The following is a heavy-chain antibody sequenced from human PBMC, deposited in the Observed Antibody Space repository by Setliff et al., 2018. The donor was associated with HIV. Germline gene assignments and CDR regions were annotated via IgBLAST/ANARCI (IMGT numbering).Heavy chain of an antibody. D-gene: IGHD5-18*01. CDR1: GFTFNNYW. J-gene: IGHJ6*02. V-gene: IGHV3-7*01. CDR2: INQDGNEK. Sequence: PGGSLRLSCESSGFTFNNYWMSWVRQAPGKRPEWVANINQDGNEKNYVDSVKGRFTISRDNTKNSLYLQMDSLRAEDTTVYYCARKLQPGYGMDVWGQGTTVTVSS. CDR3: ARKLQPGYGMDV.